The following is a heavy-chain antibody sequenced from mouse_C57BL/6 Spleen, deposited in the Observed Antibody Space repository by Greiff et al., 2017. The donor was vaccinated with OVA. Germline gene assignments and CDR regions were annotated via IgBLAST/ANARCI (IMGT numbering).Heavy chain of an antibody. CDR3: ARRHYYGSSYGYFDV. J-gene: IGHJ1*03. D-gene: IGHD1-1*01. CDR2: FHPYNDDT. Sequence: QVQLQQSGAELVKPGASVKMSCKASGNTFTTYPIEWMKQNHGKSLEWIGNFHPYNDDTKYNEKFKGKATLTVEKSSSTVYLELSRLTSDDSAVYYCARRHYYGSSYGYFDVWGTGTTVTVSS. CDR1: GNTFTTYP. V-gene: IGHV1-47*01.